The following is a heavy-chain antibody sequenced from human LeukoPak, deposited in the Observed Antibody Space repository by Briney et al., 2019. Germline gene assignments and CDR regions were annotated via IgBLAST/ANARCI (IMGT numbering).Heavy chain of an antibody. CDR1: GGSNSSYY. V-gene: IGHV4-59*01. D-gene: IGHD5-24*01. J-gene: IGHJ4*02. Sequence: SETLSLTCTVSGGSNSSYYWSWIRQPPGKGLEWIGYIYYSGSTNYNPSLKSRVTISVDTSKNQFSLKLSSVTAADTAVYYCARVEMATFDYWGQGTLVTVSS. CDR2: IYYSGST. CDR3: ARVEMATFDY.